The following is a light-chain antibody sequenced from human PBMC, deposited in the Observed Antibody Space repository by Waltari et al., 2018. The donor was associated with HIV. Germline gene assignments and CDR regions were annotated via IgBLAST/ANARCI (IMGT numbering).Light chain of an antibody. CDR3: QSYDSSLGGSEV. Sequence: QSVLTQPPSVSGAPGQRVTIPRTGNSSHLSAGYVVHWYQHLPGTAPTLLTNDDSDRPAGVPGRFSGCKSGTSASLAISGLQAEVEADYYCQSYDSSLGGSEVFGGGTKLTVL. CDR2: DDS. V-gene: IGLV1-40*01. CDR1: SSHLSAGYV. J-gene: IGLJ2*01.